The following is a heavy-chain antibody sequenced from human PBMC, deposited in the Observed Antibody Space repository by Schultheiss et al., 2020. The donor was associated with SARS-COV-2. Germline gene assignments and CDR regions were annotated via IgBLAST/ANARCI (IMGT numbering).Heavy chain of an antibody. CDR1: GYTFTSYG. CDR2: ISAYNGNT. V-gene: IGHV1-18*04. CDR3: ATDSRGAAAVRYYYYMDV. D-gene: IGHD6-13*01. Sequence: ASVKVSCKASGYTFTSYGISWVRQAPGQGLEWMGWISAYNGNTNYAQKFQGRVTMTEDTSTDTAYMELSSLRSEDTAVYYCATDSRGAAAVRYYYYMDVWGKGTTVTVSS. J-gene: IGHJ6*03.